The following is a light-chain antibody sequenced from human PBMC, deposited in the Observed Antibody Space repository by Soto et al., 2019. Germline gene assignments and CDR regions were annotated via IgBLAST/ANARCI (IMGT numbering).Light chain of an antibody. CDR3: QSYDSSLSGYV. Sequence: QSVLTQPPSASGTPGQRVPISCSGTSSSIGSNTVNWYQQLPGTAPKLLIYSNNQRPSGVPDRFSGSKSGTSASLAITGLQAEDEADYYCQSYDSSLSGYVFGTGTKVTVL. J-gene: IGLJ1*01. V-gene: IGLV1-44*01. CDR1: SSSIGSNT. CDR2: SNN.